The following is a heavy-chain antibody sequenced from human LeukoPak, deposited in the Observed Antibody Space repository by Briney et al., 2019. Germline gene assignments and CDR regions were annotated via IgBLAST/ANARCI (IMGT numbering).Heavy chain of an antibody. CDR2: INAYNGNT. CDR1: GYTFTSCR. D-gene: IGHD3-10*01. V-gene: IGHV1-18*04. CDR3: ARALRHNMVRGVMGPLNY. Sequence: SVPVTCKGSGYTFTSCRIRWVRQPRAQGLEGVGLINAYNGNTNYAQKLQGSVTMTTDTSTSTAYRELRSLKSDDTAVYYDARALRHNMVRGVMGPLNYWGQGTLVTVSS. J-gene: IGHJ4*02.